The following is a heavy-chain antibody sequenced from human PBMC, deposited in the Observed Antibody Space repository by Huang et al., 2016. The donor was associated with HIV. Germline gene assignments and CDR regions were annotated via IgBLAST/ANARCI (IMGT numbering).Heavy chain of an antibody. CDR3: ARGMVRGVTLNWFDP. CDR2: IYSGGST. D-gene: IGHD3-10*01. J-gene: IGHJ5*02. Sequence: EVQLVETGGGLIQPGGSLRLSCAASGFTVSSNYMSWVRQAPGKGLVWVSVIYSGGSTYYADAVKGRFPISRDNAKNTLYLQMNSLRAKDTAVYYCARGMVRGVTLNWFDPWGQGTLVTVSS. CDR1: GFTVSSNY. V-gene: IGHV3-53*02.